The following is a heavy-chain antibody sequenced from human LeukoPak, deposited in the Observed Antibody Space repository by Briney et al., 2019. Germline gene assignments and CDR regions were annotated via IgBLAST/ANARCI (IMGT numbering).Heavy chain of an antibody. CDR3: AREYSSSSVDY. D-gene: IGHD6-6*01. CDR2: ISSNGGST. J-gene: IGHJ4*02. V-gene: IGHV3-64*01. CDR1: GFTFSSYA. Sequence: GGSLRLSCAASGFTFSSYAMHWVRQAPGKGLEYVSGISSNGGSTYYANSVKGRFTISRDNSKNTLYLQMGSLRAEDMAVYYCAREYSSSSVDYWGQGTLVTVSS.